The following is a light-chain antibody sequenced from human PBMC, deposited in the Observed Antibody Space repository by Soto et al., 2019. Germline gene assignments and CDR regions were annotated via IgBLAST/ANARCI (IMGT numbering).Light chain of an antibody. CDR1: SSDVGGYNY. V-gene: IGLV2-8*01. J-gene: IGLJ2*01. CDR2: EVN. CDR3: NSHTGSDNAVV. Sequence: QSVLTQPPSASGSPGQSVTISCTGTSSDVGGYNYVSWYQQHPGKAPKLMIYEVNKRPSGVPDRFSGSKSGNTASLTVSGLQAEDEADYSCNSHTGSDNAVVFGGVTKLTVL.